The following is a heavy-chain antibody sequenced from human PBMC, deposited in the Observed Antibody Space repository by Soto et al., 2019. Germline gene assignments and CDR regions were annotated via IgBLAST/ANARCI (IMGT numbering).Heavy chain of an antibody. V-gene: IGHV1-69*13. Sequence: SVKVSCKASGGTFSSYAISWVRQAPGQGLEWMGGIIPIFGTANYAQKFQGRVTITADESTSTAYMELSSLRSEDTAVYYCATIGYYDSSGNLDYWGQGTLVTVSS. D-gene: IGHD3-22*01. CDR3: ATIGYYDSSGNLDY. CDR2: IIPIFGTA. J-gene: IGHJ4*02. CDR1: GGTFSSYA.